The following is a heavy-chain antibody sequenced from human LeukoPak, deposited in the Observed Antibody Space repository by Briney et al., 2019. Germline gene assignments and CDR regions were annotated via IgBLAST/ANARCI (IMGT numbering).Heavy chain of an antibody. D-gene: IGHD1-20*01. CDR2: ISSSSSYI. J-gene: IGHJ4*02. V-gene: IGHV3-21*04. CDR3: APDPNNWLRHY. CDR1: GFTFSSYS. Sequence: GGSLRLSCAASGFTFSSYSMNWVRQAPGKGLEWVSSISSSSSYIYYADSVKGRFTISRDNAKNSLYLQMNSLRGEDTAMYYCAPDPNNWLRHYWGQGTLVTVSS.